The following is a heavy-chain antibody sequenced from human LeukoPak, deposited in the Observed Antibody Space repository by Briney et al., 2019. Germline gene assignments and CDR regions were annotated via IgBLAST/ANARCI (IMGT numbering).Heavy chain of an antibody. D-gene: IGHD1-20*01. CDR3: AKDPSYNWNYLTY. V-gene: IGHV3-30*02. CDR1: GFTFSSYG. J-gene: IGHJ4*02. Sequence: TGGSLRLSCAASGFTFSSYGMHWVRQAPGEGLEWAAFIRYDGSNKYYADSVKGRFTISRDNSKNTLYLQMNSLRAEDTAVYYCAKDPSYNWNYLTYWGQGTLVTVSS. CDR2: IRYDGSNK.